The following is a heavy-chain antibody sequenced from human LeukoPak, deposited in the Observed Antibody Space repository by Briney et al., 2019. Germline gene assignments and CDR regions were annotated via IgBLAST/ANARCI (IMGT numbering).Heavy chain of an antibody. D-gene: IGHD6-19*01. J-gene: IGHJ4*02. CDR2: ISSSSSYI. CDR3: ARADSSGWRGGFDY. CDR1: GFTFSSYS. V-gene: IGHV3-21*01. Sequence: GSLRLSCAASGFTFSSYSMNWVRQAPGKGLEWVSSISSSSSYIYYADSVKGRFTISRDNAKNSLYLQMNSLRAEDTAVYYCARADSSGWRGGFDYWGQGTLVTVSS.